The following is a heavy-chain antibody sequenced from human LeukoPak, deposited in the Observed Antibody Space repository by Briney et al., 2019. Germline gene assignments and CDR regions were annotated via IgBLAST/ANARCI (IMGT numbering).Heavy chain of an antibody. V-gene: IGHV4-59*12. CDR2: VYYSGST. Sequence: SETLSLTCTVSGGSISTYYWNWIRQPPGKGLEWIGYVYYSGSTNYNPSLKSRVTLSVDTSKNQFSLKLSSVTAADTAVYYCARIGYDSSGYYYRYYYYYMDVWGKGTTVTVSS. CDR1: GGSISTYY. J-gene: IGHJ6*03. D-gene: IGHD3-22*01. CDR3: ARIGYDSSGYYYRYYYYYMDV.